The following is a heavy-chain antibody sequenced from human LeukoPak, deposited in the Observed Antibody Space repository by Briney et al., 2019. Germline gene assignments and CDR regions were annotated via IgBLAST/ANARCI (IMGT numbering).Heavy chain of an antibody. D-gene: IGHD5-18*01. CDR3: GKTTAGYSSGQKPAWPVDY. J-gene: IGHJ4*02. CDR1: GFTFGSYA. V-gene: IGHV3-23*01. CDR2: IFGSGGSP. Sequence: GGSLRLSCEASGFTFGSYAMYWVRQAPGKGLEWVAGIFGSGGSPHYADSVKGRFIISRDNSKNTVYLQINSLRAEDTAVYYCGKTTAGYSSGQKPAWPVDYWGQGTLVTVSS.